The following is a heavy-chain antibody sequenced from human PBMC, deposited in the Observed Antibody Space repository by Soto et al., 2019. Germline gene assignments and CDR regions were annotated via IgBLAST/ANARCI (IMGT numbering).Heavy chain of an antibody. D-gene: IGHD3-22*01. J-gene: IGHJ4*02. Sequence: EVQVLESGGGVVQPGGSLRLSCVASGFTFNNYAMTWVRQAPGKGLEWVSAISATGGSTYYADSVKGRFIISRDNSKNTLYLEMSSLRAGDTAVYYCATQIEQYYFETRANDFADYWGQGTLVTVAS. V-gene: IGHV3-23*01. CDR3: ATQIEQYYFETRANDFADY. CDR1: GFTFNNYA. CDR2: ISATGGST.